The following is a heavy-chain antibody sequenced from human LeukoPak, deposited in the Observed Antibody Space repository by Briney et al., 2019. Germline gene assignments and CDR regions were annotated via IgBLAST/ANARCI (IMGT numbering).Heavy chain of an antibody. CDR1: GGSISSYY. CDR2: IYYSGST. V-gene: IGHV4-59*01. Sequence: PSETLSLTCTVSGGSISSYYWSWIRQPPGKGLEWIGYIYYSGSTNYNPSLKSRVTISVDTSKNQFSLKLNSVTAADTAVYYCARGRRATPNDAFDIWGQGTMVTVSS. D-gene: IGHD3-10*01. J-gene: IGHJ3*02. CDR3: ARGRRATPNDAFDI.